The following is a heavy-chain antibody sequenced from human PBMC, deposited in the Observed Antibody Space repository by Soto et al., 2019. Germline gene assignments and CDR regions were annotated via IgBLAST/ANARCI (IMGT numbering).Heavy chain of an antibody. CDR2: IYYSGST. Sequence: PSETLSLTCTVSGGSISSYYWSWIRQPPGKGLEWIGYIYYSGSTNYNPSLKSRVTISVDTSKNQFSLKLSSVTAADTAVYYCARAPLGCSSTSCYPPRFDPWGQGTLVTVSS. D-gene: IGHD2-2*01. CDR3: ARAPLGCSSTSCYPPRFDP. J-gene: IGHJ5*02. CDR1: GGSISSYY. V-gene: IGHV4-59*01.